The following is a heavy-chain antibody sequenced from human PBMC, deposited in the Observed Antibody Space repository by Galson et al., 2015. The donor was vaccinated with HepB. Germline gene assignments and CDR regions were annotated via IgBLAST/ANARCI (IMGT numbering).Heavy chain of an antibody. Sequence: SLRLSCAASGFAFSSYAMAWVRQAPGKGLEWVSAIGAKDGSTYYADSVKGRFTVSRDNPKNNLYLQMSSLRAEDTAVYYCTKDLRAGYEFDYWGRGTLVTVSS. CDR3: TKDLRAGYEFDY. CDR2: IGAKDGST. V-gene: IGHV3-23*01. CDR1: GFAFSSYA. J-gene: IGHJ4*02. D-gene: IGHD3-9*01.